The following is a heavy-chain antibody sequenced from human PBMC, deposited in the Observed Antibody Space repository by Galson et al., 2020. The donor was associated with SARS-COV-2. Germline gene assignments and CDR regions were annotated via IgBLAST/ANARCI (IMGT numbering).Heavy chain of an antibody. J-gene: IGHJ4*02. CDR2: IYYSGST. CDR1: GGSISSSSYY. CDR3: ARRFFERFSSYDSSGYHFDY. V-gene: IGHV4-39*01. D-gene: IGHD3-22*01. Sequence: SETLSLTCTVSGGSISSSSYYWGWIRQPPGKGLEWIGSIYYSGSTYYNPSLKSRVTISVDTSKNQFSLKLSSVTAADTAVYYCARRFFERFSSYDSSGYHFDYWGQGTLVTVSS.